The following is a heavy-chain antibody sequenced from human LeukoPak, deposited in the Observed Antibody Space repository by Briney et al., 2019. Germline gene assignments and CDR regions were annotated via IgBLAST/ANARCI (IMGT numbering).Heavy chain of an antibody. V-gene: IGHV3-30*01. CDR3: ARAGGSSGWYVWYFDY. Sequence: PGRSPRLSCAASGFTFSSYAMHWVRQAPGKGLEWVAVISYDGSNKYYADSVKGRFTISRDNSKNTLYLQMNSLRAEDTAVYYCARAGGSSGWYVWYFDYWGQGTLVTVSS. J-gene: IGHJ4*02. CDR1: GFTFSSYA. D-gene: IGHD6-19*01. CDR2: ISYDGSNK.